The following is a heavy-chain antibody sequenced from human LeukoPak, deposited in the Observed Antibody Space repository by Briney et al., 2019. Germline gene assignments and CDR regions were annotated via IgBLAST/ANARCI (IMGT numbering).Heavy chain of an antibody. CDR2: INTDGSST. Sequence: GGSLRLSCAASGFTFSSYWMHWVRQAPGKGLVWVSRINTDGSSTSYADSVKGRFTISRDNAKNTLYLQMNSLRAEDTAVYYCAREGYGLGAFDIWGQGTMVTVSS. CDR1: GFTFSSYW. CDR3: AREGYGLGAFDI. J-gene: IGHJ3*02. D-gene: IGHD1-1*01. V-gene: IGHV3-74*01.